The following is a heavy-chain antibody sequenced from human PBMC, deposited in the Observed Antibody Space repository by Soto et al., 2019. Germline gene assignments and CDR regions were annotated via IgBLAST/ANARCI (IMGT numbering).Heavy chain of an antibody. V-gene: IGHV1-46*01. CDR1: GYTFTSYY. J-gene: IGHJ4*02. CDR3: ARSAFQLVRIHFDY. D-gene: IGHD6-13*01. CDR2: INPSGGST. Sequence: ASVVSCKASGYTFTSYYMHWVRQAPGQGLEWMGIINPSGGSTSYAQKFQGGVTMTRDTSTSTVYMELSSLRSEDTAVYYCARSAFQLVRIHFDYWGQGTLVTVSS.